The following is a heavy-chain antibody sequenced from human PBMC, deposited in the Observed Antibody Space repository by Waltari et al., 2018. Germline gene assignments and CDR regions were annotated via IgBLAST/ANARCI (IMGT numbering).Heavy chain of an antibody. V-gene: IGHV1-69*01. CDR1: GYTFTGYY. D-gene: IGHD2-15*01. J-gene: IGHJ4*02. CDR3: ARAPDWVAAFDY. CDR2: CIPIVGTA. Sequence: QVQLVQSGAEVKKPGASVKVSCKASGYTFTGYYMHWVRQAPGQGLEWMGRCIPIVGTANYAQKFQGRVTMTTDESTSTAYMALSSLRSEDTAVYYCARAPDWVAAFDYWGQGTLVTVSS.